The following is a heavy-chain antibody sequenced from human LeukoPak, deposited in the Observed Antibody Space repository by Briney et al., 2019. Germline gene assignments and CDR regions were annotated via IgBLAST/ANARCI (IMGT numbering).Heavy chain of an antibody. V-gene: IGHV1-18*01. J-gene: IGHJ3*02. CDR3: ARGLNCGGDCYDAFDI. Sequence: GASVKVSCKASGYTFTSYGISWVRQAPGQGLEWMGWISAYNGNTNYAQKLQGRVTMTTDTSTSTAYMELRSLRSDDTAVYYCARGLNCGGDCYDAFDIWGQGTMVTVSS. CDR1: GYTFTSYG. D-gene: IGHD2-21*01. CDR2: ISAYNGNT.